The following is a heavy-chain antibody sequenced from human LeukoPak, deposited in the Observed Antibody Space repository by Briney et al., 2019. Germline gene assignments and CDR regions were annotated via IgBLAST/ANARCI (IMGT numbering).Heavy chain of an antibody. CDR2: I. CDR1: EFTFTSYE. J-gene: IGHJ4*02. D-gene: IGHD4-11*01. CDR3: AKDLDYTTYGYYFDY. V-gene: IGHV3-23*01. Sequence: GGSLRLSCAASEFTFTSYELNWVRQAPGKGLEWVSGIKGRFTISRDNSRNTLYLQMNSLRADDTAVYYCAKDLDYTTYGYYFDYWGQGTLVTVSS.